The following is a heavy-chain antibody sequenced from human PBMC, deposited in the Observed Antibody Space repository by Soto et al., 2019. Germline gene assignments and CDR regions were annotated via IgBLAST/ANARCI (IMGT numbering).Heavy chain of an antibody. Sequence: PGWSLRLSCASSVFTFSSYGMHWVRQAPGKGLEWVAVIWYDGSNKYYADSVKGRFTISRDNSKNTLYLQMNSLRAEDTAVYYCARDPVVGAPYYFDYWGQGTLVTVSS. CDR3: ARDPVVGAPYYFDY. V-gene: IGHV3-33*01. J-gene: IGHJ4*02. CDR2: IWYDGSNK. D-gene: IGHD1-26*01. CDR1: VFTFSSYG.